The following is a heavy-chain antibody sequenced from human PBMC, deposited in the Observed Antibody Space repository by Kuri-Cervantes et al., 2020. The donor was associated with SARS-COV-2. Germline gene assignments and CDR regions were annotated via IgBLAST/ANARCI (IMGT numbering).Heavy chain of an antibody. D-gene: IGHD1-26*01. CDR2: MNPNSGNT. Sequence: AAVKVSCKASGYTFTSYPINWVRQATGQGLEGIGWMNPNSGNTGYAQKLQGRVTMTTDTSTSTAYMELRSLRSDDTAVYYCARGPGSYHIWYYFDYLGQGTLVTVSS. CDR3: ARGPGSYHIWYYFDY. J-gene: IGHJ4*02. V-gene: IGHV1-8*02. CDR1: GYTFTSYP.